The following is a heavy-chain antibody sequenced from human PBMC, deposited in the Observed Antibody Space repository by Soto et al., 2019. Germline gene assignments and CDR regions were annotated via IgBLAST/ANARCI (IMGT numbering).Heavy chain of an antibody. CDR3: ARDTYDLAPTVGES. CDR2: ISAYNGNT. CDR1: GYTFTSYG. Sequence: ASVKVSCKASGYTFTSYGISWVRQAPGQGLERMGWISAYNGNTNYAQKLQGRVTMTTDTSTSTAYMELRSLRSDDTPVYYCARDTYDLAPTVGESWHQGTLVSVSS. V-gene: IGHV1-18*01. J-gene: IGHJ5*02. D-gene: IGHD3-3*01.